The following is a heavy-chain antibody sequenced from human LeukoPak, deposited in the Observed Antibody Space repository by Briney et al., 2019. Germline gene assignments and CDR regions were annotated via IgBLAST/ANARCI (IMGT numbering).Heavy chain of an antibody. D-gene: IGHD5-12*01. V-gene: IGHV3-23*01. Sequence: GGSLRLSCAASGFTFSTYAMTWVRQAPGEGLEWVSGISGSGGSTYYTDSVKGRFTISRDNSKNTLYLQMNSLRAEDTAVYYCAKVGIGATDGGQGTLVTVSS. CDR3: AKVGIGATD. CDR2: ISGSGGST. CDR1: GFTFSTYA. J-gene: IGHJ4*02.